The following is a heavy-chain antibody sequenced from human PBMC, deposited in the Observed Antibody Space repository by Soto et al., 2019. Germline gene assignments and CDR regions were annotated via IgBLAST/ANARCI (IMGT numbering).Heavy chain of an antibody. CDR3: ARSGFCGGGSCLWGDY. CDR1: GFTFSSYT. J-gene: IGHJ4*02. V-gene: IGHV3-48*01. D-gene: IGHD2-15*01. CDR2: INSGSSTI. Sequence: ESGGGLVQPGGSLRLSCAASGFTFSSYTMNWVRQAPGKGLEWVSYINSGSSTIYYADSVKGRFTVSRDNAKNSLYLQMNSLRAEDTAVYYCARSGFCGGGSCLWGDYWGQGTLVTVSS.